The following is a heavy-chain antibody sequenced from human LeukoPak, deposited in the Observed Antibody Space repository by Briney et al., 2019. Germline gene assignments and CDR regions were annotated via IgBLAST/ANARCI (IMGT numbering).Heavy chain of an antibody. CDR1: EDILTDFS. D-gene: IGHD1-26*01. V-gene: IGHV1-24*01. J-gene: IGHJ3*01. CDR3: ATGFGSGCY. Sequence: SVKVSCKVYEDILTDFSIHWVRQVPGKGLEWMGGFDPEDGETIYAQKFQGRVTMTEDTSTDTAYMELSSLRSDDTAVYYCATGFGSGCYWGQGTMVTVSS. CDR2: FDPEDGET.